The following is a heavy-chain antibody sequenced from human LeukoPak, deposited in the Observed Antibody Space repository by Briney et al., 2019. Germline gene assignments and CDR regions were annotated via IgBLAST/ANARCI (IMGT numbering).Heavy chain of an antibody. Sequence: KTSETLSLTCAVSGGSISSSNWWSWIRQPPGKGLEWIGYIYYSGSTNYNPSLKSRVTISVDTSKNQFSLKLSSVTAADTAVYYCAREGAVTGVDYWGQGTLVTVSS. CDR3: AREGAVTGVDY. D-gene: IGHD4-17*01. J-gene: IGHJ4*02. CDR1: GGSISSSNW. V-gene: IGHV4-4*02. CDR2: IYYSGST.